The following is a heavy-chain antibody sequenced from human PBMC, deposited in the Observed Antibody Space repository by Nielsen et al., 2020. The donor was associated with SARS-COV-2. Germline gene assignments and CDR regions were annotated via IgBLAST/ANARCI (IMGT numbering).Heavy chain of an antibody. J-gene: IGHJ3*02. CDR2: INWNGGST. D-gene: IGHD4-11*01. CDR1: GFTFDDYG. CDR3: ARDTTDHAFDI. Sequence: GEPLKISCAASGFTFDDYGMSWVRQAPGKGLEWVSGINWNGGSTGYADSVKGRFTISRDNAKNSLYLQMNSLRAEDTALYYCARDTTDHAFDIWGQGTMVTVSS. V-gene: IGHV3-20*04.